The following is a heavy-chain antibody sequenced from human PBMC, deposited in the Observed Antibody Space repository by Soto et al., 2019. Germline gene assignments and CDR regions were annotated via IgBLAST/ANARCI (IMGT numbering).Heavy chain of an antibody. CDR1: GYTFTIYY. J-gene: IGHJ6*02. V-gene: IGHV1-46*01. D-gene: IGHD3-10*01. Sequence: ASVRVSCKASGYTFTIYYMHWVREAPGQGLEWMGIINPSRGCTSCAQKFQGRVTMPRDTSTSTVYVELSNLRSEETAVHYCARVLVRGSRGMDVWGQGTTVSV. CDR3: ARVLVRGSRGMDV. CDR2: INPSRGCT.